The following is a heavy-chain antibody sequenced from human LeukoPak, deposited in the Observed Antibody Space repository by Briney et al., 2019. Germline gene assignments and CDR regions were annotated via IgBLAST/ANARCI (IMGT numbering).Heavy chain of an antibody. Sequence: GGSLRLSCAASGFTFSSYAMSWVRQAPGKGLEWVSAISGSGGSTYYADSVKGRFTISRDNSKNTLYLQMNSLRAEDTAVYYCARGLSYDSSGYRDYWGQGTLVTVSS. CDR2: ISGSGGST. CDR3: ARGLSYDSSGYRDY. CDR1: GFTFSSYA. V-gene: IGHV3-23*01. D-gene: IGHD3-22*01. J-gene: IGHJ4*02.